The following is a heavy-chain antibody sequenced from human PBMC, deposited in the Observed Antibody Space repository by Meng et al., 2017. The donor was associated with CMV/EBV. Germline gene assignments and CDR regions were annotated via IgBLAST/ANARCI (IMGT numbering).Heavy chain of an antibody. Sequence: GSLRLSCAVYGGSFSGYYWSWFRQPPGKGLEWIGEINHSGSTNYNPTLKSRVTISVDTSKNQFSLKLSSVTAADTAVYYCARLGYCSSTSCLYYYYGMDVWGQGTTVTVSS. CDR2: INHSGST. CDR3: ARLGYCSSTSCLYYYYGMDV. CDR1: GGSFSGYY. V-gene: IGHV4-34*01. D-gene: IGHD2-2*01. J-gene: IGHJ6*02.